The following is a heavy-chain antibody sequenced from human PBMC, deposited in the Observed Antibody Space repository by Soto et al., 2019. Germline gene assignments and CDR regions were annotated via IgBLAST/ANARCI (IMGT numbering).Heavy chain of an antibody. D-gene: IGHD3-3*01. CDR3: ARDRSTIYGVVTPIDY. J-gene: IGHJ4*02. CDR1: GFTFSPYS. V-gene: IGHV3-48*02. CDR2: ISSGGDTI. Sequence: GGSLRLSCAVSGFTFSPYSMNWVRQAPGKGLEWISYISSGGDTIYYTDSVRGRFTVSRDNTKNSLYLQMDSLRDEDTAVYYCARDRSTIYGVVTPIDYWGQGTLVTVSS.